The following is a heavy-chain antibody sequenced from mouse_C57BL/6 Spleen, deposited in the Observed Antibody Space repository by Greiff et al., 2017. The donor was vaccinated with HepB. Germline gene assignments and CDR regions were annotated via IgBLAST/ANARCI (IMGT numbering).Heavy chain of an antibody. V-gene: IGHV1-80*01. CDR3: ARKDDYDPHWYFDV. CDR1: GYAFSSYW. D-gene: IGHD2-4*01. J-gene: IGHJ1*03. Sequence: QVQLQQSGAELVKPGASVKISCKASGYAFSSYWMNWVKQRPGKGLEWIGQIYPGDGDTNYNGKFKGKATLTADKSSSTAYMQLSSLTSEDSAVYFCARKDDYDPHWYFDVWGTGTTVTVSS. CDR2: IYPGDGDT.